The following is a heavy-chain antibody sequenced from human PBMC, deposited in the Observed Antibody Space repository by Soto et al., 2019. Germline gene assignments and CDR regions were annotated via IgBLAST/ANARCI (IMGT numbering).Heavy chain of an antibody. Sequence: PGESLKISCNGSGYSFTSYWIGWVRQMPGKGLEWMGIIYPGDSDTRYSPSFQGQVTISADKSISTAYLQWSSLKASDTAMYYCARRGSIAVAGHGSGSFDIWGQGTMVTVSS. CDR3: ARRGSIAVAGHGSGSFDI. J-gene: IGHJ3*02. CDR1: GYSFTSYW. D-gene: IGHD6-19*01. V-gene: IGHV5-51*01. CDR2: IYPGDSDT.